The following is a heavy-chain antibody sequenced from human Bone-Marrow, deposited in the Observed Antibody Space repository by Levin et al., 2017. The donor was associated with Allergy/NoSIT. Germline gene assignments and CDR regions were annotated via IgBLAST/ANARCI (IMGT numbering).Heavy chain of an antibody. Sequence: RPGGSLRLSCAASGLSFDEYAMSWVRQVPGKGLEWVSGINWNGGTTGYADSVKGRFTISRDNAKNSLYLQMNSLRPEDTAFYYCARRRYYGSDYYFDSWGQGTLVIVAS. D-gene: IGHD3-10*01. V-gene: IGHV3-20*04. CDR1: GLSFDEYA. J-gene: IGHJ4*02. CDR2: INWNGGTT. CDR3: ARRRYYGSDYYFDS.